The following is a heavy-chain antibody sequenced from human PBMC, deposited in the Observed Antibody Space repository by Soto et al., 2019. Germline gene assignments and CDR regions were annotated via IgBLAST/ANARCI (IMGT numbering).Heavy chain of an antibody. J-gene: IGHJ4*02. V-gene: IGHV1-8*01. D-gene: IGHD2-8*01. Sequence: ASVKVSCNASGYPFTSFDINLVRQAPGQGLEWMGWMSPDSGNPGYAEKFQGRVTMTRDTSTSTAYMELSSLTSEDTAVYYCGRGEHTKGGGGGAYWGQGTLVTVSS. CDR2: MSPDSGNP. CDR1: GYPFTSFD. CDR3: GRGEHTKGGGGGAY.